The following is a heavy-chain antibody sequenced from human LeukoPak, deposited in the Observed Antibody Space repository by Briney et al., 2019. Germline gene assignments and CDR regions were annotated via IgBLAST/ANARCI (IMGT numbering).Heavy chain of an antibody. CDR3: ASEGYDRKIYHKADD. V-gene: IGHV4-59*01. CDR1: GGTINTYF. Sequence: SETLSLSCAVSGGTINTYFTSWIRQPPGKGLEWIGYISYSGSTKYNPSFESRVTITVDTSKNQFSLKVTSVTAADTAVYYCASEGYDRKIYHKADDWGQGTLATVSS. CDR2: ISYSGST. J-gene: IGHJ4*02. D-gene: IGHD3-22*01.